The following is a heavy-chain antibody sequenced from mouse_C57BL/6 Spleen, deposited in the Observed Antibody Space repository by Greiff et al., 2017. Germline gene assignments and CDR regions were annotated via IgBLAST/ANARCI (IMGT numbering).Heavy chain of an antibody. V-gene: IGHV1-39*01. CDR3: ARAYGNYVAMDY. J-gene: IGHJ4*01. CDR2: INPNYGTT. CDR1: GYSFTDYN. D-gene: IGHD2-1*01. Sequence: VQLQQSGPELVKPGASVKLSCKASGYSFTDYNMNWVKQRNGKSLEWIGVINPNYGTTSYNQTFKGKATLTVDQTSSTAYMQLNSLASEDSAVYDRARAYGNYVAMDYWGQGTSVTVSS.